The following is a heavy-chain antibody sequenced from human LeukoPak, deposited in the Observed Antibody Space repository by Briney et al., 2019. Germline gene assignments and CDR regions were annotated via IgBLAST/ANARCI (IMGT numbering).Heavy chain of an antibody. CDR1: GFTFSSYA. J-gene: IGHJ6*04. V-gene: IGHV3-23*01. D-gene: IGHD3-3*01. Sequence: PGGSLRLPCAASGFTFSSYAMSWVRQAPGKGLEWVSAISGSGGSTYYADSVKGRFTISGDNSKNTLYLQMNSLRAEDTAVYYCARAPDVLRFLEWLPVDVWGKGTTATVSS. CDR3: ARAPDVLRFLEWLPVDV. CDR2: ISGSGGST.